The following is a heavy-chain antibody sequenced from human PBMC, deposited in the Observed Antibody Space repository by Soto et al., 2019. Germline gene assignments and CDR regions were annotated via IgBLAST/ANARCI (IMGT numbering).Heavy chain of an antibody. CDR1: GGSFSGYY. V-gene: IGHV4-34*01. CDR3: ALARTIFGGVIHGGIDV. CDR2: IDHSGYT. Sequence: SETLSLTCAVYGGSFSGYYWNWIRQPPGKGLEWIGEIDHSGYTNYNPSLKSRVTISVDTSKNQFSLRLTSVTAADTAVYYCALARTIFGGVIHGGIDVRAQGTTVPVSS. J-gene: IGHJ6*02. D-gene: IGHD3-3*01.